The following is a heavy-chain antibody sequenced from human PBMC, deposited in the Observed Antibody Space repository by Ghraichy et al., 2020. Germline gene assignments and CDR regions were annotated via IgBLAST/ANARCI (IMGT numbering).Heavy chain of an antibody. J-gene: IGHJ4*02. CDR2: ISGSGGST. Sequence: GGSLRLSCAASGFTFSSYAMSWVRQAPGKGLEWVSAISGSGGSTYYADSVKGRFTISRDTSKNTLYLQMNSRRAEDTTVYYCAKGRRVIVNPFDYWGQGTLVTVSS. CDR3: AKGRRVIVNPFDY. CDR1: GFTFSSYA. D-gene: IGHD3-16*02. V-gene: IGHV3-23*01.